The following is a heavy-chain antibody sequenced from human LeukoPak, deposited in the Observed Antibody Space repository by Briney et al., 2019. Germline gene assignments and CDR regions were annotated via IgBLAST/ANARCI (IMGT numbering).Heavy chain of an antibody. Sequence: SETLSLTCTVSGGSISSYYWSWIRQPPGKGLEWIGYIYYSGSTNYNPSLKSRVTISVDTSKNQFSLKLSSVTAADTAVYYCARDKYNSSWYSTNWFDPWGQGTLVTVSS. CDR1: GGSISSYY. CDR2: IYYSGST. V-gene: IGHV4-59*01. J-gene: IGHJ5*02. D-gene: IGHD6-13*01. CDR3: ARDKYNSSWYSTNWFDP.